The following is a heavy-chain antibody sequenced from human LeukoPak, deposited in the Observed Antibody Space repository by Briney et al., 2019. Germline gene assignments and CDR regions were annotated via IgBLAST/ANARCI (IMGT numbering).Heavy chain of an antibody. J-gene: IGHJ5*02. CDR2: IIPILGIA. D-gene: IGHD2-15*01. CDR1: GGTFSSYA. V-gene: IGHV1-69*04. Sequence: SVKVSCKASGGTFSSYAISWVRQAPGQGLEWMGRIIPILGIANYAQKFQGRVTITADKSTSTAYMELSSLRPEDTAVYYCARGKVVAATTGNWFDPWGQGTLVTVSS. CDR3: ARGKVVAATTGNWFDP.